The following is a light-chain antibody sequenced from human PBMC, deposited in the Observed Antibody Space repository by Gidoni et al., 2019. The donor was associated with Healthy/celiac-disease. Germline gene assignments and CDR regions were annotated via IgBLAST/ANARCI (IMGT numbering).Light chain of an antibody. Sequence: DLVMTQSPLSLPVTPGEPASISCRSSQSLLHSTGYNYLDWYLQKPGQSPQLLIYLGSTRASGVPDRFSGSGSVTDFTLKISRVEAEDVGVYYCMQALQTPRTFGQGTKVEIK. J-gene: IGKJ1*01. CDR1: QSLLHSTGYNY. V-gene: IGKV2-28*01. CDR3: MQALQTPRT. CDR2: LGS.